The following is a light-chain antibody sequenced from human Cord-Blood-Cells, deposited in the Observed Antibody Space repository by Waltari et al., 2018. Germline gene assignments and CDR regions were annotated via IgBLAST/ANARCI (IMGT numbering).Light chain of an antibody. CDR1: RSDVGSYNR. CDR2: EVS. J-gene: IGLJ3*02. V-gene: IGLV2-18*02. Sequence: QSALTHPPSVSGSPGPSVTIPCTAPRSDVGSYNRVSWYQQLPGTAPKLMIYEVSNRPSGVPDRFSGSKSGNTASLTISGLQAEDEADYYCSSYTSSSTWVFGGGTKLTVL. CDR3: SSYTSSSTWV.